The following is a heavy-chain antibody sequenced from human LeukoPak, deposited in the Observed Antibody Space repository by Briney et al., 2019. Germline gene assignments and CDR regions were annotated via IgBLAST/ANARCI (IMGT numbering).Heavy chain of an antibody. V-gene: IGHV3-23*01. CDR2: ISGGGGST. CDR1: GFTFNNHA. CDR3: AKGRVVTTAPLNY. D-gene: IGHD2-21*02. J-gene: IGHJ4*02. Sequence: GGSLRLSCAASGFTFNNHAMNWVRQAPGKGLEWVSSISGGGGSTNYADSVKGRFTISRDNSKNTLSLEMNSLRADDTAVYFCAKGRVVTTAPLNYWGQGTLVTVSS.